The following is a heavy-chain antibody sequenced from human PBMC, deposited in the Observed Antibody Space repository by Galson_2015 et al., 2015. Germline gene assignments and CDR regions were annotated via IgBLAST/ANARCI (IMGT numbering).Heavy chain of an antibody. D-gene: IGHD1-1*01. J-gene: IGHJ4*02. Sequence: SLRLSCAASGFTFSSYGMHWVRQAPGKGLEWVSTIYGSGDSTFYADSVKGRFTISRDNSKNTLFLQMNGLRAEDTAKYYCAKERGGTTGTTGFFDYWGQGTLVTVSS. CDR3: AKERGGTTGTTGFFDY. CDR1: GFTFSSYG. V-gene: IGHV3-23*01. CDR2: IYGSGDST.